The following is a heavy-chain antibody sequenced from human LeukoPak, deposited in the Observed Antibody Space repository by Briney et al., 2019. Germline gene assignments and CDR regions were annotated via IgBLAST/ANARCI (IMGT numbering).Heavy chain of an antibody. CDR2: IRSRAYGGTT. CDR1: GFTFGDYA. CDR3: TRAISIGYCSSTSCYMGHDAFDI. Sequence: PGGSLRLSCTASGFTFGDYAMSWFRQAPGKGLEWVGFIRSRAYGGTTEYAASVKGRFTISRDDSKSIAYLQMNSLKTEDTAVYYCTRAISIGYCSSTSCYMGHDAFDIWGQGTMVTVSS. D-gene: IGHD2-2*02. V-gene: IGHV3-49*03. J-gene: IGHJ3*02.